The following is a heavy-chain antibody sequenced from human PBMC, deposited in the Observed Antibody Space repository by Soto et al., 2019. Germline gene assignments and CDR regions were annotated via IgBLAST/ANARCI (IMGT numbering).Heavy chain of an antibody. V-gene: IGHV1-8*01. Sequence: QVQLVQSGAEVKKPGASVKVSCKASGYSFSTYDINWVRQAAGQGLEWMGWLNPKSGNTDYAQRFRGEVTMTSNTSISTAYMELSALTPEDTAVYYCARPYCDSTSCYTDWFDPWGQGTLVTVSS. CDR1: GYSFSTYD. J-gene: IGHJ5*02. CDR3: ARPYCDSTSCYTDWFDP. CDR2: LNPKSGNT. D-gene: IGHD2-2*02.